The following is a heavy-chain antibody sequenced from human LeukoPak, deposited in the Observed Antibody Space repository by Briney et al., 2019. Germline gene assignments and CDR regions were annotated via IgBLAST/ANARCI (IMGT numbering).Heavy chain of an antibody. Sequence: SETLSLTCAVHGGSLSGNYWNWIRQTPGKGPEWLGDINYDGHTNYNPSLESRLTISVDSSKNQFALTLRSVTAADAAVYYCAVLMRHYGIDIWGQGTTVTVYS. V-gene: IGHV4-34*01. CDR1: GGSLSGNY. J-gene: IGHJ6*02. D-gene: IGHD3-9*01. CDR3: AVLMRHYGIDI. CDR2: INYDGHT.